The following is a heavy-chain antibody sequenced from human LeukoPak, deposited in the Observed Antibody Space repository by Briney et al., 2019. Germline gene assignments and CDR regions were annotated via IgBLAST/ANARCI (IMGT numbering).Heavy chain of an antibody. D-gene: IGHD3-10*01. Sequence: ASVKVSCKASGYTFTSYAMNWVRQAPGQGLEWMGWINTNTGNPTYAQGFTGRFVFSLDTSVSTAYLQISSLKAEDTAVYYCARTSNVLLWFGEFDAFDIWGQGTMVTVSS. CDR2: INTNTGNP. CDR1: GYTFTSYA. V-gene: IGHV7-4-1*02. CDR3: ARTSNVLLWFGEFDAFDI. J-gene: IGHJ3*02.